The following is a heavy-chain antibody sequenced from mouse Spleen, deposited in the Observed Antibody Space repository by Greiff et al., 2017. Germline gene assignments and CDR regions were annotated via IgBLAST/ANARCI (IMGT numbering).Heavy chain of an antibody. Sequence: EVQGVESGGGLVKPGGSLKLSCAASGFTFSDYGMHWVRQAPEKGLEWVAYISSGSSTIYYADTVKGRFTISRDNAKNTLFLQMTSLRSEDTAMYYCARWGYGNWCFDYWGQGTTLTVSS. J-gene: IGHJ2*01. CDR2: ISSGSSTI. CDR1: GFTFSDYG. CDR3: ARWGYGNWCFDY. D-gene: IGHD2-1*01. V-gene: IGHV5-17*01.